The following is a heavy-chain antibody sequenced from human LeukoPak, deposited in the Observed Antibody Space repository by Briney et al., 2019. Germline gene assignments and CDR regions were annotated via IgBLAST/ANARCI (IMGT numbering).Heavy chain of an antibody. CDR1: GFTFSSYS. CDR3: AKEMGYCTGGSCYRWFDY. CDR2: ISTSSTTK. Sequence: PGGSLRLSCAASGFTFSSYSMSWVRQAPGKGPEWLSYISTSSTTKYYADSVKGRFTFSRDDAKNSLSLQMNSLRADDTAVYYCAKEMGYCTGGSCYRWFDYWGQGTLVTVSS. V-gene: IGHV3-48*01. J-gene: IGHJ5*01. D-gene: IGHD2-15*01.